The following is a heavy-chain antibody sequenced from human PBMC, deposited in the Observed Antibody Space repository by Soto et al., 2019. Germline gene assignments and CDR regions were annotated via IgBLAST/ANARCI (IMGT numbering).Heavy chain of an antibody. V-gene: IGHV4-4*02. D-gene: IGHD5-18*01. CDR3: ASVLGYSYGYSDY. CDR2: IYHSGST. Sequence: SETLSLTCAVSGGSISSSNWWSWVRQPPGKGLEWIGEIYHSGSTNYNPSLKSRVTISVDKSKNQFSPKLSSVTAADTAVYYCASVLGYSYGYSDYWGQGTLVTVSS. J-gene: IGHJ4*02. CDR1: GGSISSSNW.